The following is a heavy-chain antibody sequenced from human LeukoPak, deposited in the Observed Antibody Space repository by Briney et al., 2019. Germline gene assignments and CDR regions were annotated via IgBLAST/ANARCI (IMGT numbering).Heavy chain of an antibody. CDR3: ARHSSLLAWFDP. V-gene: IGHV4-59*08. Sequence: SQTLSLTCSVSGGSIISYYWGWIRQPPGKGLEWFWYICHSGSTNYNPSLKGRVSMSVDTSKNQFSLRLSSVTAADTAVYYCARHSSLLAWFDPWGQGTLVTVSS. CDR2: ICHSGST. CDR1: GGSIISYY. D-gene: IGHD1-26*01. J-gene: IGHJ5*02.